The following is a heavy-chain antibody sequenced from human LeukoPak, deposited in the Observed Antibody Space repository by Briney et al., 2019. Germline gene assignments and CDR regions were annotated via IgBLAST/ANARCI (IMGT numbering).Heavy chain of an antibody. CDR2: MNPNSGNA. CDR3: ARGPKWSGSYYYFDY. CDR1: GYTFPSYD. D-gene: IGHD1-26*01. V-gene: IGHV1-8*01. J-gene: IGHJ4*02. Sequence: ASVKVSCKTSGYTFPSYDINWVRQATGQGLEWMGWMNPNSGNAGYAQKFQGRVTITRNTSITTAYMELSSLRSEDTAVYYCARGPKWSGSYYYFDYWGQGTLVTVPS.